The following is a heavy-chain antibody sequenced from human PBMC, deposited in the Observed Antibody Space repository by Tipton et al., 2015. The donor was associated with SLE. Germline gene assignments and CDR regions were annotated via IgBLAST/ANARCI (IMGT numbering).Heavy chain of an antibody. V-gene: IGHV4-34*01. CDR2: INHSGST. CDR1: GGSFSGYY. D-gene: IGHD5-18*01. Sequence: LRLSCAVYGGSFSGYYWSWIRQPPGKGLEWIGEINHSGSTNYNPSLKSRVTISVDTSRNQFSLKLSSVTAADTAVYYCARGRQLWWYWGQGTLVTVSS. CDR3: ARGRQLWWY. J-gene: IGHJ4*02.